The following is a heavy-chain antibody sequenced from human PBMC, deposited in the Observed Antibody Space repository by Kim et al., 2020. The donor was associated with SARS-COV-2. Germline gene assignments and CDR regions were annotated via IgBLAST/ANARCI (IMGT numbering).Heavy chain of an antibody. Sequence: STYYNPSLKSRVTISVDTSKNQFSLKLSSVTAADTAVYYCARSYSSSWYYWGQGTLVTVSS. D-gene: IGHD6-13*01. J-gene: IGHJ4*02. CDR3: ARSYSSSWYY. CDR2: ST. V-gene: IGHV4-30-2*04.